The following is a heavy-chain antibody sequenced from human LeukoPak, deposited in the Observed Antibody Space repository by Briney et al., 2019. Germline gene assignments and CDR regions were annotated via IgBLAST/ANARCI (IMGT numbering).Heavy chain of an antibody. CDR1: GFTFSNAW. Sequence: GGSLRLSCAASGFTFSNAWMSWVRQAPGKGLEWVGRIESKTDGGTTDYAAPVKGRFTISRDDSKNTLYLQMNSLKTEDTAVYYCTPHFLGGYWGQGTLVTVSS. CDR3: TPHFLGGY. V-gene: IGHV3-15*04. J-gene: IGHJ4*02. CDR2: IESKTDGGTT. D-gene: IGHD3-10*01.